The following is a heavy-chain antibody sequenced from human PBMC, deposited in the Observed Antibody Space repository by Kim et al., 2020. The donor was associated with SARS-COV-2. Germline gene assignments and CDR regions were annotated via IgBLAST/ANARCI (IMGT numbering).Heavy chain of an antibody. CDR1: GGSISSSNW. V-gene: IGHV4-4*02. CDR3: AGGRVGVAVAGSERGDY. Sequence: SETLSLTCAVSGGSISSSNWWSWVRPPPGKGLEWIGEIYHSGSTNYNPSLKSRVTISVDKTKNLSSLQLSSVTAAGTAVYYCAGGRVGVAVAGSERGDYWGQGTLVTVSS. D-gene: IGHD6-19*01. CDR2: IYHSGST. J-gene: IGHJ4*02.